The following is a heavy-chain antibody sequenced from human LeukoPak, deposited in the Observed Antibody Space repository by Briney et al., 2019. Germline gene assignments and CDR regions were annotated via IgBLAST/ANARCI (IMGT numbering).Heavy chain of an antibody. CDR3: ARAGYCSGGSCYAHVFDI. V-gene: IGHV4-59*01. D-gene: IGHD2-15*01. CDR2: IYYSGST. Sequence: SETLSLTCTVSGGSISSYYWSWIRQPPGKGLEWIGYIYYSGSTNYNPSLKSRVTISVDTSKNQFSLKLSSATAADTAVYYCARAGYCSGGSCYAHVFDIWGQGTMVTVSS. CDR1: GGSISSYY. J-gene: IGHJ3*02.